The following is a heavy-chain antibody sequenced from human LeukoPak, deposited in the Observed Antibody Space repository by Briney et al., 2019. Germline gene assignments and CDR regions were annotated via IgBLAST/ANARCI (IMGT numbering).Heavy chain of an antibody. CDR1: GFTFSSYA. D-gene: IGHD3-9*01. CDR3: AKVGGNYDISVYGPPYYYGMDV. Sequence: GGSLRLSCAASGFTFSSYAMSWVRQAPGKGLEWVSAISGSGGSTYYSDSVKGRFTISRDNSKNTLYLQMNSLRAEDTAVYYCAKVGGNYDISVYGPPYYYGMDVWGQGTTVTVSS. V-gene: IGHV3-23*01. CDR2: ISGSGGST. J-gene: IGHJ6*02.